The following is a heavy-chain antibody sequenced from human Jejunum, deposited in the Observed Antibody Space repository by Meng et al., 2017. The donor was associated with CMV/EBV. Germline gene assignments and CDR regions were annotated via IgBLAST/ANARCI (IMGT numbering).Heavy chain of an antibody. Sequence: SGASITGGSGYWGGIRQSPGKGLEWIGTIYYSGSTHYNPSVRSRITMSVDTSKNLFSLELSYVTAADTAVYYCARNATGGGWFDPWGQGTLVTVSS. CDR1: GASITGGSGY. CDR2: IYYSGST. D-gene: IGHD3-16*01. CDR3: ARNATGGGWFDP. V-gene: IGHV4-39*07. J-gene: IGHJ5*02.